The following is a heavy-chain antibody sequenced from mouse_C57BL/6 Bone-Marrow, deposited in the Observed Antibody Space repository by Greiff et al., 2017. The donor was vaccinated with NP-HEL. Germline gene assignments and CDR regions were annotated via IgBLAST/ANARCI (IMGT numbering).Heavy chain of an antibody. J-gene: IGHJ1*03. D-gene: IGHD1-2*01. CDR2: IDPSDSYT. CDR3: ASHCFDV. Sequence: VQLQQSGAELVMPGASVKLSCKASGYTFTSYWMHWVKQRPGQGLEWIGEIDPSDSYTNYNQKFKGKSTLTVDKSSSTAYMQLSSLTSEDSAVYYCASHCFDVWGTGTTVTVSS. CDR1: GYTFTSYW. V-gene: IGHV1-69*01.